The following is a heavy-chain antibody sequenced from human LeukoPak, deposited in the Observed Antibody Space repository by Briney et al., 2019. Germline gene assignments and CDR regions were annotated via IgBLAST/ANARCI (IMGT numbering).Heavy chain of an antibody. Sequence: ASVKVSCKASGYTFTTYDINWVRQAPGQGLEWMGWINPNSGGTNYAQKFQGRVTMTRDTSISTAYMELSRLRSDDTAVYYCARGSLWFGESDKYYFDYWGQGALVTVSS. CDR1: GYTFTTYD. V-gene: IGHV1-2*02. CDR3: ARGSLWFGESDKYYFDY. J-gene: IGHJ4*02. CDR2: INPNSGGT. D-gene: IGHD3-10*01.